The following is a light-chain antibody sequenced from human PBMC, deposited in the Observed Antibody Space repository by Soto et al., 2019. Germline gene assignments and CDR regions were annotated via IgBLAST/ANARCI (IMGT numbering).Light chain of an antibody. CDR2: DAS. J-gene: IGKJ1*01. CDR3: QHYNSYSEA. Sequence: IQMTQSPSTLSASLGDRVTITCRASQSIVRFLAWYQHQPLKAPKLLIYDASTVESGVRSRFSSSGSGTEFTLTNSSLQPDDVATHSCQHYNSYSEAFGQGTKVHIK. CDR1: QSIVRF. V-gene: IGKV1-5*01.